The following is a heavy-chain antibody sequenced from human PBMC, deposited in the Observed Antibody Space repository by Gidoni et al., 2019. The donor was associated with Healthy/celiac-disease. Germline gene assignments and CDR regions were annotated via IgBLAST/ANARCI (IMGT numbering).Heavy chain of an antibody. V-gene: IGHV3-73*01. Sequence: EVQLLESGGGLVQPGGSLKLSCAASGFTFSGSAMHWVRQASGKGLEWVGRIRSKANSYATAYAAAVKGRFTISRDDSKNTAYLQMNSLKTEDTAVYYCTSQGLDDYWGQGTLVTVSS. CDR2: IRSKANSYAT. CDR3: TSQGLDDY. CDR1: GFTFSGSA. J-gene: IGHJ4*02.